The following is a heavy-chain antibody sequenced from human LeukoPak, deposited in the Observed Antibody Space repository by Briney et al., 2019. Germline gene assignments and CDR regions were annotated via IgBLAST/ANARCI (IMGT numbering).Heavy chain of an antibody. D-gene: IGHD3-10*02. V-gene: IGHV3-7*01. CDR3: AELGITMIGGV. J-gene: IGHJ6*04. CDR1: GFTFSSYW. CDR2: IKQDGSEK. Sequence: GGALRLSCAPSGFTFSSYWVSWVREAPGEGLEGVANIKQDGSEKYYVDSVKGRFTISRDNAKNSLYLQMNSLRAEDTAVYYCAELGITMIGGVWGKGTTVTISS.